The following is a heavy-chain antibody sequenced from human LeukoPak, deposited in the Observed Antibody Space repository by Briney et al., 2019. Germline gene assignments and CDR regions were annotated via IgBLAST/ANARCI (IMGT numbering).Heavy chain of an antibody. V-gene: IGHV3-7*01. Sequence: PGGSLRLSCAASGFTFSSYWMSWVRQAPGKGLEWVANIKQDGSEKYYVDSVKGRFTISRDNAKNSLYLQMNSLRAEDTAVYYCARDGPDYGDYYYYYYGMDVWGQGTTVTVSS. CDR2: IKQDGSEK. CDR1: GFTFSSYW. D-gene: IGHD4-17*01. CDR3: ARDGPDYGDYYYYYYGMDV. J-gene: IGHJ6*02.